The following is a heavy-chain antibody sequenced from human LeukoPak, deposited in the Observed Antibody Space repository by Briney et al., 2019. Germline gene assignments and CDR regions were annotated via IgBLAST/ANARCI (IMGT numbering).Heavy chain of an antibody. V-gene: IGHV4-59*08. Sequence: SETLSLTCTVSGASISNYYWSWIRQPPGKGLEWIGYIYYSGSTNYNPSLKSRVTMSVDTSKNQLSLKLSSVTAADTAVYYCARHQKGAAALDYWGQGTLVTVSS. CDR3: ARHQKGAAALDY. J-gene: IGHJ4*02. CDR1: GASISNYY. D-gene: IGHD6-13*01. CDR2: IYYSGST.